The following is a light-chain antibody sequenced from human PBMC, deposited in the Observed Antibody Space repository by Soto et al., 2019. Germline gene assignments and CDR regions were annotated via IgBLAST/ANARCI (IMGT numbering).Light chain of an antibody. Sequence: ALAQPASVSGSPGQSITISCTGTGSDVGGYDYVSWYQHHPGKAPQVMIYEVTNRPSGVSNRFSGSKSGNTASLTISGLLAEDEADYYCSSYTSSSTYVVGTGPKPTVL. V-gene: IGLV2-14*01. CDR3: SSYTSSSTYV. CDR1: GSDVGGYDY. J-gene: IGLJ1*01. CDR2: EVT.